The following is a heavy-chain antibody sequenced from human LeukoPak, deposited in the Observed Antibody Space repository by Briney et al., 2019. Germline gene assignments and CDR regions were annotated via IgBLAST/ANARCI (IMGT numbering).Heavy chain of an antibody. CDR1: GFTFSSYS. CDR3: ARDRGMLAAAFDI. J-gene: IGHJ3*02. D-gene: IGHD6-13*01. CDR2: ISSSSYI. Sequence: PGGSLRLSCAASGFTFSSYSMNWVRQAPGKGLEWVSSISSSSYIYYADSVKGRLTISRDNAKNSLYLQMNSLRAEDTAVYYCARDRGMLAAAFDIWGQGTMVTVSS. V-gene: IGHV3-21*01.